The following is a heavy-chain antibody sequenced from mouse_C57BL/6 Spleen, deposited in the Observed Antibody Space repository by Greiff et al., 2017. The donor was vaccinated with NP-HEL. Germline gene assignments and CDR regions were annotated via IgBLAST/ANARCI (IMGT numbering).Heavy chain of an antibody. D-gene: IGHD1-1*01. CDR2: ISSGGSYT. CDR3: ARLGFYYYGSGYFDV. CDR1: GFTFSSYG. Sequence: EVQLVESGGDLVKPGGSLKLSCAASGFTFSSYGMSWVRQTPDKRLEWVATISSGGSYTYYPDSVKGRFTISRDNAKNTLYLQMSSLKSEDTAMYYCARLGFYYYGSGYFDVWGTGTTVTVSS. J-gene: IGHJ1*03. V-gene: IGHV5-6*01.